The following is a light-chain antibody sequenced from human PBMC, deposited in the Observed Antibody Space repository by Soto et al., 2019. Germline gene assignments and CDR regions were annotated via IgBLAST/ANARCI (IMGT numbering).Light chain of an antibody. CDR2: GIS. CDR1: QSVNSTY. V-gene: IGKV3-15*01. J-gene: IGKJ5*01. CDR3: QQYYSTPPIA. Sequence: DMERTQSPVIPSVSPGERSPLSWRASQSVNSTYLAWYQQHPGQPPRLLIYGISARATGIPARFSGSGSWTAFTLTISGLQAEDVVVYYCQQYYSTPPIAFGQGTRLEIK.